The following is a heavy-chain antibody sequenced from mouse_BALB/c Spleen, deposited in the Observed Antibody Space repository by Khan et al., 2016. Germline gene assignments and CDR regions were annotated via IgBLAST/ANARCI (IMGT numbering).Heavy chain of an antibody. CDR1: GYAFSSYW. CDR3: ARSRDYYGRDY. Sequence: QVQLQQSGAELVRPGSSVKISCKASGYAFSSYWMNWVKQRPGQGLEWIGQIYPGDGDTNYNGKFKGKATLTADKSSSTAYMQLSSLTSEDSAVYFCARSRDYYGRDYWGQGTTRTVSS. V-gene: IGHV1-80*01. D-gene: IGHD1-1*01. J-gene: IGHJ2*01. CDR2: IYPGDGDT.